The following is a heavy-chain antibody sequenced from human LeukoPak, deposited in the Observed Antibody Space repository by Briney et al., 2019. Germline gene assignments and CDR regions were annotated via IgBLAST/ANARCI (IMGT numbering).Heavy chain of an antibody. CDR1: GFTFSSYE. J-gene: IGHJ4*02. CDR3: ARDWGSGSYRNYFDY. D-gene: IGHD1-26*01. V-gene: IGHV3-48*03. CDR2: ISSSGSAI. Sequence: GGSLRLSCAASGFTFSSYEMNWVRQAPGKGLEWVSFISSSGSAIYYADSVKGRSTISRDNAKNSLYLQMTSLRAEDTAVYYCARDWGSGSYRNYFDYWGQGTLVTVSS.